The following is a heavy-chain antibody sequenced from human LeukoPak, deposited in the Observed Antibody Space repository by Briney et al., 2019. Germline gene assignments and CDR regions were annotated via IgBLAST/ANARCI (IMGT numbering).Heavy chain of an antibody. D-gene: IGHD1-26*01. Sequence: TPGGSLRLSCAASGFTFSNAWMTWVRQAPGKGLEWVGRIKSKTDGGTTDYAAPVKGRFTISRDDSKSIAYLQMNSLKTEDTAVYYCTRDDLDVGAYTKPGAYWGQGTLVTVSS. CDR1: GFTFSNAW. J-gene: IGHJ4*02. CDR2: IKSKTDGGTT. CDR3: TRDDLDVGAYTKPGAY. V-gene: IGHV3-15*01.